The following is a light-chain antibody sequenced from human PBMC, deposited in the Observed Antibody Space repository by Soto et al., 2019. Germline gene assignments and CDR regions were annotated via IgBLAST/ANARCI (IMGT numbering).Light chain of an antibody. J-gene: IGKJ4*02. V-gene: IGKV1-39*01. CDR2: SAS. CDR1: QYISTY. CDR3: QQSYTTTRT. Sequence: DIPMTQYPSSQSSSLGDRVTITCRASQYISTYLNWYRQKSGKAPEVLIYSASTFQSGVPSRFSARGSGTDFTLTIIGLKSEDFATYDGQQSYTTTRTFRAGTKVDIK.